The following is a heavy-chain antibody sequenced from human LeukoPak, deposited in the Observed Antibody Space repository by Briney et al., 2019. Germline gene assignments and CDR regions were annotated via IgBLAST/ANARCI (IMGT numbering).Heavy chain of an antibody. J-gene: IGHJ6*02. V-gene: IGHV3-48*04. CDR1: RFTFTAYS. Sequence: PGGSLRLSCAASRFTFTAYSMNWVRQAPGKGLEWVSYISSSNRTIYYADSVKGRFTISRDNAKNSLYLQMNSLRAEDTAVYYCAKDLLRPLNYGMDVWGQGTTVTVSS. CDR2: ISSSNRTI. CDR3: AKDLLRPLNYGMDV.